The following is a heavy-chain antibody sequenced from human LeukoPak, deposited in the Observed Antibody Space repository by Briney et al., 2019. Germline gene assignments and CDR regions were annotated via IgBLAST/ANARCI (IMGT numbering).Heavy chain of an antibody. J-gene: IGHJ3*02. D-gene: IGHD1-26*01. CDR3: ARAIIVGATHRADAFDI. CDR1: GYTFTSYG. Sequence: ASVKVSCKASGYTFTSYGISWVRQAPGQGPEWMGWIGAYNGNTNYAQKLQGRVTMTTDTSTSTAYMELRSLRSDDTAVYYCARAIIVGATHRADAFDIWGQGTMVTVSS. V-gene: IGHV1-18*01. CDR2: IGAYNGNT.